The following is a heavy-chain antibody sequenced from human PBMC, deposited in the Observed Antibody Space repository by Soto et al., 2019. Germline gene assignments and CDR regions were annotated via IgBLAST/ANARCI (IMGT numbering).Heavy chain of an antibody. CDR3: ARDLRAPAVYYFDS. V-gene: IGHV3-30*04. Sequence: QVHLVESGGGVVQPGRSLRLSCAASGFVFSSYAMHWVRQAPGKGLEWVAVIAKDGKDKHHADSVKGRFTISRDNPKNMLILQLRSLRAEDTAVYYCARDLRAPAVYYFDSWGQGNLVTVSS. J-gene: IGHJ4*02. CDR1: GFVFSSYA. CDR2: IAKDGKDK. D-gene: IGHD2-2*01.